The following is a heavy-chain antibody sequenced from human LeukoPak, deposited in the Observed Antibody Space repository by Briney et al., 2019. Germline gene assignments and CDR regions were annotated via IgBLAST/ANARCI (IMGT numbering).Heavy chain of an antibody. Sequence: PSETLSLTCAVYGGSFSGYYWSWIRQPPGKGLEWIGEINHSGSTNYNPSLKSRVTISVDTSKNQFSLKLSSVTAADTAVYYCARDLREYDFWSGYPYNWFDPWGQGTLVTVSS. CDR3: ARDLREYDFWSGYPYNWFDP. J-gene: IGHJ5*02. CDR1: GGSFSGYY. D-gene: IGHD3-3*01. CDR2: INHSGST. V-gene: IGHV4-34*01.